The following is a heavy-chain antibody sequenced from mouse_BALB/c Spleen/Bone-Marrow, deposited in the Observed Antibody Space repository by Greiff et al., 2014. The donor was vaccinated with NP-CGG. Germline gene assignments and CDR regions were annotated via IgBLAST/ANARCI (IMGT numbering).Heavy chain of an antibody. CDR1: GYKFTDYE. J-gene: IGHJ4*01. D-gene: IGHD2-12*01. Sequence: VQLVESGAELVRPGASVRLSCKASGYKFTDYEMHWVKQTPVHGLEWMGFIDPETGGTAYNQNFKGKATLTADRSSATAYMGLHSLTTKVSADYYCTREGVSYNYNVPMDYWGQGTSVTVSS. CDR2: IDPETGGT. CDR3: TREGVSYNYNVPMDY. V-gene: IGHV1-15*01.